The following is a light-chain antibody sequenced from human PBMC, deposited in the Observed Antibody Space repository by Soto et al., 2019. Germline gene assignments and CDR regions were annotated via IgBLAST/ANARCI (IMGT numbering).Light chain of an antibody. J-gene: IGKJ1*01. CDR3: QQSYSSSWT. CDR1: QSVSITY. CDR2: GAS. Sequence: EIVMTQSPATLSVSPGERATLSCRASQSVSITYLTWYQQKPGQAPRLLIFGASKRATGIPDRFSGSGSGTKCTLTIRSLQREDVATYFWQQSYSSSWTFGQGTKVDIK. V-gene: IGKV3D-15*01.